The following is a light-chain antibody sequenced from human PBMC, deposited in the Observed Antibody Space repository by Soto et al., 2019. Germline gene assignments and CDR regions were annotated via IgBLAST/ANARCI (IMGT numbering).Light chain of an antibody. CDR2: WAS. CDR1: HNMLHSSNNLNY. J-gene: IGKJ2*01. Sequence: DIVLTQSPDSLAVSLGERAAINCKSSHNMLHSSNNLNYLAWYQQRPGHPPKLLIYWASTRESGVPDRFSGSGSGTDFTLTVSSLQPEDVAVYYCDQNYFSPRTFGHGPILEI. V-gene: IGKV4-1*01. CDR3: DQNYFSPRT.